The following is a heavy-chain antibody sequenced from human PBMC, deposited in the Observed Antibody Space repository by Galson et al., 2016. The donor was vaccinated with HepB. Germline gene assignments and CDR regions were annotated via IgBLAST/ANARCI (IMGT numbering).Heavy chain of an antibody. D-gene: IGHD6-19*01. J-gene: IGHJ4*02. CDR3: ASESQYSSFDY. Sequence: SVKVSCKASGYTFTSFYMQWVRQAPGQGLEWMGIINPSSGSTTYAQKFQGRVTMTRDTSTTTVYMELSSLRSEDTAVYFCASESQYSSFDYWGQGTLVTVSS. CDR1: GYTFTSFY. CDR2: INPSSGST. V-gene: IGHV1-46*01.